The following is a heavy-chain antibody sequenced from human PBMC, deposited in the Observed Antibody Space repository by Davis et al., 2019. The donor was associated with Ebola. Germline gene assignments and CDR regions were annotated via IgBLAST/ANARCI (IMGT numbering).Heavy chain of an antibody. V-gene: IGHV4-31*03. J-gene: IGHJ3*01. CDR3: ARWFQSAYGGDSHAFDV. CDR1: GGSISSRGYY. CDR2: ISYNGNT. Sequence: SETLSLTCTVSGGSISSRGYYWSFIRQYPGKGLEWIGYISYNGNTYYNPSLRGRLGISVDTSRNQFSLDVYSVTAADTAVYYCARWFQSAYGGDSHAFDVWGRGTMVTVSS. D-gene: IGHD4-23*01.